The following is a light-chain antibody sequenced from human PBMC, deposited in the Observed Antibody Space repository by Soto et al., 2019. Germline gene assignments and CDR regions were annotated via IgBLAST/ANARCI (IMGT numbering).Light chain of an antibody. CDR1: TSNIGRNT. J-gene: IGLJ1*01. Sequence: QSVLTQPPSASATPGQRVTISCSGSTSNIGRNTVNWYKQLPGTAPKLLIYSNNQRPSGVPDRFSGSKSGTSASLAISGLQSEDEADYYCAAWDDSLIDYVFGPGTKLTVL. CDR3: AAWDDSLIDYV. CDR2: SNN. V-gene: IGLV1-44*01.